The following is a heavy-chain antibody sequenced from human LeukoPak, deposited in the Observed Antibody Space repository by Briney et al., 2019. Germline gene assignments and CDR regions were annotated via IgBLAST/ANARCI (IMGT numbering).Heavy chain of an antibody. J-gene: IGHJ3*02. Sequence: NPSETLSLTCTVSGGSISSYYWSWIRQPPGKGLEWIGYIYYSGSTNYNPSLKSRVTISVETSKNQFSLKLSSVTAADTAVYYCARVNYYDSRGYGAFDIWGQGTMVTVSS. CDR3: ARVNYYDSRGYGAFDI. CDR1: GGSISSYY. CDR2: IYYSGST. V-gene: IGHV4-59*01. D-gene: IGHD3-22*01.